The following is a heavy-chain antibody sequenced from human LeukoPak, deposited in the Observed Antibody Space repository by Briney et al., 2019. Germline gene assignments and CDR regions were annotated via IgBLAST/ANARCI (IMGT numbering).Heavy chain of an antibody. Sequence: GGSLRLSCEASGFTFSSYWMSWVRQAPGKGLEWVANIKTDGSEKYYVDSVKGRFTTSRDNAKNSLYLQMNSLRAEDTAVYYCARDYTGYFPWGQGALVIVSS. V-gene: IGHV3-7*03. CDR1: GFTFSSYW. D-gene: IGHD3-9*01. J-gene: IGHJ5*02. CDR3: ARDYTGYFP. CDR2: IKTDGSEK.